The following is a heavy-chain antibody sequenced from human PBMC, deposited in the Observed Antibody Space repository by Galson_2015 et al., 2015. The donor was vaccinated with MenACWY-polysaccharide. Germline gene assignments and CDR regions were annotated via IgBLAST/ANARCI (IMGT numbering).Heavy chain of an antibody. CDR2: INVDGSQQ. Sequence: SLRLSCAASRFTFSAIWMSWVRQAPGKGLEWVALINVDGSQQYYMDSVKGRFAISRDNAKNSLNLQINSLRAEDTAVYYCARDPNWGNSFGPWGQGTLVTVSS. D-gene: IGHD7-27*01. CDR3: ARDPNWGNSFGP. J-gene: IGHJ5*02. CDR1: RFTFSAIW. V-gene: IGHV3-7*01.